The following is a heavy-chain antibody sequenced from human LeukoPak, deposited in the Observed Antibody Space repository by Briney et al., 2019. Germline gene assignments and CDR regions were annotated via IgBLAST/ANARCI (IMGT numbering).Heavy chain of an antibody. CDR2: INHSGST. CDR1: GGFFSGYY. CDR3: ARGGAVIAAAFFDY. D-gene: IGHD6-13*01. Sequence: PSETLSLTYAVYGGFFSGYYWSWIRQPPGKGPEWIGEINHSGSTNYNPSLKSRVTISVDTSKNQFSLKLSSVTAADTAVYYCARGGAVIAAAFFDYWGQGTLVTVSS. J-gene: IGHJ4*02. V-gene: IGHV4-34*01.